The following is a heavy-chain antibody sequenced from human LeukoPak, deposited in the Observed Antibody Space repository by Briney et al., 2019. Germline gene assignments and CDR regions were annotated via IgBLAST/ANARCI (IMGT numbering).Heavy chain of an antibody. CDR3: ARERFDILTGYLDY. D-gene: IGHD3-9*01. J-gene: IGHJ4*02. CDR1: GGSFSGYY. Sequence: KSSETLSLTCAVYGGSFSGYYWSWIRQPPGKGLEWIGEINHSGSTNYNPSLKSRVTISVDTSKNQFSLKLSSVTAADTAVYYCARERFDILTGYLDYWSQGTLVTVPS. V-gene: IGHV4-34*01. CDR2: INHSGST.